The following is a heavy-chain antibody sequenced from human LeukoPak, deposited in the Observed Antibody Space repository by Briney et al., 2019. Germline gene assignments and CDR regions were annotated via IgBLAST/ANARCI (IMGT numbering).Heavy chain of an antibody. CDR1: GFTFSSYA. J-gene: IGHJ4*02. D-gene: IGHD3-22*01. CDR3: VGYYYDSSPPAV. Sequence: GGSLRLSCAASGFTFSSYAMSWVRQAPGEVLEWVSAISGSGGSTYYADSVKGRFTISRDNAKNSLYLQMNSLRAEDTAVYYCVGYYYDSSPPAVWGQGTLVTVSS. CDR2: ISGSGGST. V-gene: IGHV3-23*01.